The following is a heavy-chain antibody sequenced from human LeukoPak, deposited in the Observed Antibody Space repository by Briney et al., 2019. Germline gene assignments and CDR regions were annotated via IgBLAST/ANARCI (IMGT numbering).Heavy chain of an antibody. CDR2: INPNSGGT. CDR1: GYTFTGYY. D-gene: IGHD1-26*01. V-gene: IGHV1-2*02. Sequence: ASVKVSCKASGYTFTGYYMHWVRQAPGQGLEWMGWINPNSGGTNYAQKFQGRVTMTRDTSISTAYMELSRLRSDDTAVYYCALTNWELLEAFDIWGQGTMVTVSS. J-gene: IGHJ3*02. CDR3: ALTNWELLEAFDI.